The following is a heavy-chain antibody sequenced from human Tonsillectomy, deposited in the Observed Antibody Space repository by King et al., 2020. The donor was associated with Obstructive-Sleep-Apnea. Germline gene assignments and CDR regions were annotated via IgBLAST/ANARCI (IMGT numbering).Heavy chain of an antibody. Sequence: VQLVESGGGVVQPGRSLRLSCAASRFTFSSYAMHWGRQAPGKGLEWVAVISYDGSNKYYAYSVKGRFTISRDNSKNTLYLQMNSLRAEDTAAYYCAREAEAFDIWGQGTMVTVSS. CDR3: AREAEAFDI. CDR2: ISYDGSNK. CDR1: RFTFSSYA. V-gene: IGHV3-30*04. D-gene: IGHD6-13*01. J-gene: IGHJ3*02.